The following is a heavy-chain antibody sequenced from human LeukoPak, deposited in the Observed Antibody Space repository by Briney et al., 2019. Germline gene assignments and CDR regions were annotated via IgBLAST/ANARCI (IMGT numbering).Heavy chain of an antibody. J-gene: IGHJ4*02. CDR1: GYTFINYW. V-gene: IGHV5-51*01. D-gene: IGHD4-17*01. CDR2: IYPSDSDP. CDR3: ASHDYGDYGAFKY. Sequence: GESLKISCKGSGYTFINYWIGWVRQMPGKGLEWMGIIYPSDSDPRYSPSFRGQVTISADKSISTAYLQWSSLKASDTAMYYCASHDYGDYGAFKYWGQGTLVTVSS.